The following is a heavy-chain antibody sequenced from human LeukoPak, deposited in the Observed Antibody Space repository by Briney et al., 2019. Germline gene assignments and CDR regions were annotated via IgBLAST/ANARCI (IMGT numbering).Heavy chain of an antibody. CDR2: MNPNSGNT. J-gene: IGHJ4*02. CDR3: ARPSYDSSGYSLWY. D-gene: IGHD3-22*01. CDR1: GYTFTSYD. V-gene: IGHV1-8*01. Sequence: ASVKVSCKASGYTFTSYDINWVRHATGQGLEWMGWMNPNSGNTGYAQKFQGRVTMARNTSISTAYMELSSLRSEDTAVYYCARPSYDSSGYSLWYWGQGTLVTVSS.